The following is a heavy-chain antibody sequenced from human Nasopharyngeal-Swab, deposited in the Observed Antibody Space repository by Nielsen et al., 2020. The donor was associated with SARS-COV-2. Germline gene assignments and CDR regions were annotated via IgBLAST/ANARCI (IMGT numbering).Heavy chain of an antibody. J-gene: IGHJ5*01. Sequence: SETLSLTCAVYGGSFSGYYWSWIRQPPGKGLEWIGEINHSGSANYNPSLKSRATTSVDSSKNQFSLKLSSVTAADSAIYYCARNGGFYDSSGYWFDSWGQGTLVTVSS. CDR1: GGSFSGYY. V-gene: IGHV4-34*01. CDR2: INHSGSA. D-gene: IGHD3-22*01. CDR3: ARNGGFYDSSGYWFDS.